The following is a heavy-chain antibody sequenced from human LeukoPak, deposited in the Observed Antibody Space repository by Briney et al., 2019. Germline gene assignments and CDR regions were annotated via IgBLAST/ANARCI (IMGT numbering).Heavy chain of an antibody. J-gene: IGHJ1*01. V-gene: IGHV4-34*01. CDR3: ARELTITAAGWQIKN. Sequence: KTSETLSLTCAVYGGSFSGYRWSWIRQPPGKGLEWIGEINHSGSTNYNPSLKSRVTISVDTSKNQFSLKLSSVTAADTAVYYCARELTITAAGWQIKNWGQGTLVTVSS. D-gene: IGHD6-13*01. CDR2: INHSGST. CDR1: GGSFSGYR.